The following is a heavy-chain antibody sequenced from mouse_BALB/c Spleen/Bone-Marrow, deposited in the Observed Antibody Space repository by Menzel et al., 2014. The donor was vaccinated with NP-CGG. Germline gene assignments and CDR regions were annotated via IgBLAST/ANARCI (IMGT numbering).Heavy chain of an antibody. J-gene: IGHJ3*01. Sequence: EGQLVESGGGLVEPGGSLKLSCAASGLTFSSYTMFWVRQTPEKRLEWVVTISSGGSYTYYPDSVKGRFTISRDNAKNTLDLQISSLKSEDTTMYYFASHGRYGRAWFAYWGERTLVAVSA. CDR2: ISSGGSYT. CDR3: ASHGRYGRAWFAY. D-gene: IGHD2-14*01. CDR1: GLTFSSYT. V-gene: IGHV5-9-3*01.